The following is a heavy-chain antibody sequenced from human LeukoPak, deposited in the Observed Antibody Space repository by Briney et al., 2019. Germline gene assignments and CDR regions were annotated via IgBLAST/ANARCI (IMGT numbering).Heavy chain of an antibody. CDR1: GFSFRSYA. Sequence: PGGSLRLSCAASGFSFRSYAMHWVRQAPGKGLEWVTFIWYDGSNEYYADSVKGRFTTSRDNSKNTPYLQMNSLRAEDTAVYYCAKDTSYGMDVWGQGTTVTVSS. V-gene: IGHV3-30*02. CDR3: AKDTSYGMDV. J-gene: IGHJ6*02. CDR2: IWYDGSNE.